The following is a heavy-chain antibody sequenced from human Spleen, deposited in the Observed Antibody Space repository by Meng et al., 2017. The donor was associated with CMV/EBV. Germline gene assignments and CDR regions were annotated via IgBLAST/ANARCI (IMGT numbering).Heavy chain of an antibody. D-gene: IGHD3-22*01. J-gene: IGHJ4*02. V-gene: IGHV1-8*02. CDR2: MNPNSGNT. Sequence: ASVKVSCKASGGTFSSYAISWVRQATGQGLEWMGWMNPNSGNTGYAQKFQGRVTMTRNTSISTAYMELNSLRSEDTAVYYCASWNYYDSSGSGGLDYWGQGTLVTVSS. CDR1: GGTFSSYA. CDR3: ASWNYYDSSGSGGLDY.